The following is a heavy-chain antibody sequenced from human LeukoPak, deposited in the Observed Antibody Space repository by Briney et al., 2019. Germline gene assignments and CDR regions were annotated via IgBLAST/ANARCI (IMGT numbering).Heavy chain of an antibody. CDR1: GFTLITYW. J-gene: IGHJ6*03. CDR3: ARAAIAAARIYYYMDV. D-gene: IGHD6-13*01. CDR2: IKKDGSEK. V-gene: IGHV3-7*01. Sequence: GGSLRPSCAASGFTLITYWMTWVRQAPGKGLEWVANIKKDGSEKYYVDSVKGRFTISRDNAENSLYLQMNSLRAEDTAVYYCARAAIAAARIYYYMDVWGKGTTVTVSS.